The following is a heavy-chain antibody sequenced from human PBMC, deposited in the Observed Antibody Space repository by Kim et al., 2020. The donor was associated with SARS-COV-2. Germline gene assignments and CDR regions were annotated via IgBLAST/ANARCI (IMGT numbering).Heavy chain of an antibody. D-gene: IGHD3-16*02. Sequence: NYNPSLRSRVTILVDNSKNQFTLTLSSVTAAETAVYYCARDSSAGFSLGDWGQGTLVTVSS. V-gene: IGHV4-4*02. J-gene: IGHJ4*02. CDR3: ARDSSAGFSLGD.